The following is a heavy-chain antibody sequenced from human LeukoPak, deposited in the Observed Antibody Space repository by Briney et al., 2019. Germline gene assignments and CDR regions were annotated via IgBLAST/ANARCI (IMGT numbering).Heavy chain of an antibody. D-gene: IGHD2-15*01. Sequence: SVKVSCKASGGTFSSYAISWVRQAPGQGLEWMGGIIPIFGTANYAQKFQGRVTITADESTSTAYMELRSLRSDDTAVYYCARERVGGGYCSGGSCYSFAFDIWGQGTMVTVSS. V-gene: IGHV1-69*13. CDR1: GGTFSSYA. CDR3: ARERVGGGYCSGGSCYSFAFDI. J-gene: IGHJ3*02. CDR2: IIPIFGTA.